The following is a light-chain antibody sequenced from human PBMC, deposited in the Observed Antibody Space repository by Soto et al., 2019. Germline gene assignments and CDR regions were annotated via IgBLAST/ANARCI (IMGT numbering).Light chain of an antibody. V-gene: IGLV1-40*01. CDR2: GNN. CDR3: QSYDSSLSGVV. CDR1: SSNIGAGYD. Sequence: QSVLTQPPPVSGAPGQRVTISCTGSSSNIGAGYDVHWYQQLPGTAPKLLIYGNNNRPSGVPDRFSGSKSGTSASLAITGLQAEDEADYYCQSYDSSLSGVVFGGGTKLTVL. J-gene: IGLJ2*01.